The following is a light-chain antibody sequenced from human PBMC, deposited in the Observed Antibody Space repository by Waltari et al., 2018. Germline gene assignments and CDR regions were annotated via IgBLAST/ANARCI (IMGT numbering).Light chain of an antibody. CDR2: GAS. CDR1: QSIRSN. CDR3: QQYDNWLGT. J-gene: IGKJ1*01. V-gene: IGKV3-15*01. Sequence: EIVMTQSPATLSVFPGEIATLSCRASQSIRSNLAWYQTKPGQAPRLLIYGASTRATGIPARFSGSGSGTEFTLTISSLQSEDFAVYFCQQYDNWLGTFGQGTKVEIK.